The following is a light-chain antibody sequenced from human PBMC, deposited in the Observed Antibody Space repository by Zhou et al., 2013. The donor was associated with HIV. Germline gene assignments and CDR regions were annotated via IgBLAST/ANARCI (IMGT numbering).Light chain of an antibody. Sequence: DIQMTQSPSSLSASVGDRVTITCRASQDITNYLAWYQQRPGKVPKLLIYAASTLQSGVPSRFSGNGSGTDFTLTISSLQPEDVATYYCQRYDSAPRTFGQGTE. CDR2: AAS. CDR3: QRYDSAPRT. J-gene: IGKJ1*01. CDR1: QDITNY. V-gene: IGKV1-27*01.